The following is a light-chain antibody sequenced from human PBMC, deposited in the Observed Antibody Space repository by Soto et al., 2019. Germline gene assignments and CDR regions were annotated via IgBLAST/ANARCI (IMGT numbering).Light chain of an antibody. V-gene: IGKV2-30*02. Sequence: DVVMTQSPLSLAVTLGQPASISCRSSQSLVHSDGNTYLNWFQQRPGQSPRRLIYKVSDCDSGVPDRFSGSGSGTDFTLKISRVEAEDVGVYYCMQGTQWPFTFGQGTKLEIK. J-gene: IGKJ2*01. CDR3: MQGTQWPFT. CDR1: QSLVHSDGNTY. CDR2: KVS.